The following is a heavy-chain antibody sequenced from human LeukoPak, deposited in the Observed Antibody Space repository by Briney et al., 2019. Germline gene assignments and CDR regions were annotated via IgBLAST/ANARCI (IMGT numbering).Heavy chain of an antibody. CDR1: GYTFTSYG. Sequence: GASVKVSCKASGYTFTSYGISWVRQAPGQGLEWMGWISAYNGNTNYAQKLQGRVTMTTDTSTSTAYMELRSLRSDDTAVYYCARDNRDIVVVVAATDTQFDYWGQGTLVTVSS. CDR2: ISAYNGNT. J-gene: IGHJ4*02. V-gene: IGHV1-18*04. D-gene: IGHD2-15*01. CDR3: ARDNRDIVVVVAATDTQFDY.